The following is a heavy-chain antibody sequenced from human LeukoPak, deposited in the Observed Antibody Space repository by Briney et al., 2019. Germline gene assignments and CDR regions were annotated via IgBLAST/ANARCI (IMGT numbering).Heavy chain of an antibody. CDR1: GDSISSTNYY. Sequence: SETLSLTCTVSGDSISSTNYYWGWIRQPPGMGLEWIGSIYYSGSTYYNPSLKSRVTISVDTSKSQFSLKLSSVTAADTAVYYCARERGGYCSGTSCYYGWFDPWGQGTLVTVSS. J-gene: IGHJ5*02. V-gene: IGHV4-39*07. D-gene: IGHD2-2*01. CDR3: ARERGGYCSGTSCYYGWFDP. CDR2: IYYSGST.